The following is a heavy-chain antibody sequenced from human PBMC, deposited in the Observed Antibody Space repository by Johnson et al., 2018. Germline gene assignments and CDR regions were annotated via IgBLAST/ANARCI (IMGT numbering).Heavy chain of an antibody. CDR2: IATVGDT. D-gene: IGHD1-1*01. J-gene: IGHJ3*02. CDR3: ARVTWKDRAFDS. CDR1: GFTFSSYD. V-gene: IGHV3-13*01. Sequence: EVRLVESGGGLVQPGDSLRLSCAASGFTFSSYDVHWVRQARGTGLEWVSSIATVGDTFYLESVRGRFTLSRDNARSSAYLQMNSLRAGDTGVSYCARVTWKDRAFDSWGQGTMVTVSS.